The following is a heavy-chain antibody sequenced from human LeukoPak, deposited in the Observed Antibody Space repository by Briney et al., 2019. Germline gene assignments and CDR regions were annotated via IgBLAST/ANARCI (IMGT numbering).Heavy chain of an antibody. J-gene: IGHJ6*02. Sequence: ASVKVSCKTSGYTFTSYDVNWVRQATGQGLEWMGWMNPNSGNTGLAQKFQGRVTLTRDTSLSTAYMELSNLRSDDTAVYYCARDEVVAAPNYFGMVVWGQGTTVSVSS. CDR1: GYTFTSYD. CDR2: MNPNSGNT. CDR3: ARDEVVAAPNYFGMVV. D-gene: IGHD2-15*01. V-gene: IGHV1-8*02.